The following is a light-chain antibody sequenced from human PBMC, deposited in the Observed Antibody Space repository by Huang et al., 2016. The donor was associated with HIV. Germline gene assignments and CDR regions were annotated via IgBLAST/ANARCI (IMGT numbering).Light chain of an antibody. Sequence: DIQMTQSPSSLSASVGDRVTITCQARQDISNYLKWYQQKPGKAPKLLIYDASNLETGVSSRFSGSGSGTDFTFTISSLQPEDIATYYCQQYDNLPRFTFGPGTKVDIK. CDR1: QDISNY. CDR2: DAS. V-gene: IGKV1-33*01. J-gene: IGKJ3*01. CDR3: QQYDNLPRFT.